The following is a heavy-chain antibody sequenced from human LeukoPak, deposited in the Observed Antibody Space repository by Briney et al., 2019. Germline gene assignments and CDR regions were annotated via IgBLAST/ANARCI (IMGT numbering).Heavy chain of an antibody. J-gene: IGHJ4*02. V-gene: IGHV4-30-2*01. CDR2: IYHSGST. CDR3: ARDGRASLDY. CDR1: GGSLSSGGYY. D-gene: IGHD1-26*01. Sequence: SETLSLTCTVSGGSLSSGGYYWSWIRQPPGKGLEWIGYIYHSGSTYYNPSLKSRVTISVDRSKNQFSLKLSSVTAADTAVYYCARDGRASLDYWGQGTLVTVSS.